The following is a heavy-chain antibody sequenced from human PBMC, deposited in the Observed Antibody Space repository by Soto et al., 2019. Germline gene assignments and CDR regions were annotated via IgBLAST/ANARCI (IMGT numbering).Heavy chain of an antibody. V-gene: IGHV3-53*01. CDR1: GFTVSNNY. CDR2: IYSGGTT. CDR3: ARNGWGMATVGM. J-gene: IGHJ4*02. Sequence: EVQLVESGGGLVQPGGSLRLSCAASGFTVSNNYMIWFRLPPGKGLEWVSLIYSGGTTYYEDSVKGRFTISRDNSKNTLYLQMNSLRVEDTAVYYCARNGWGMATVGMWGPGTLVTVSS. D-gene: IGHD4-4*01.